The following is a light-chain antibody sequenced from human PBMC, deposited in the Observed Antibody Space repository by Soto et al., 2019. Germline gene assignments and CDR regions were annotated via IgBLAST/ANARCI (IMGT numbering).Light chain of an antibody. CDR3: QQYYSTLSYT. J-gene: IGKJ2*01. CDR2: WAS. CDR1: QSVLYSSNNKNY. Sequence: DIVMTQSPDSLAVSLGERATINCKSSQSVLYSSNNKNYLAWYQQKPGQPPKLLIYWASTRESGVPDRFSGSGSGTDFTLTISSLQAEDVAVYYCQQYYSTLSYTLGQGTKLEIK. V-gene: IGKV4-1*01.